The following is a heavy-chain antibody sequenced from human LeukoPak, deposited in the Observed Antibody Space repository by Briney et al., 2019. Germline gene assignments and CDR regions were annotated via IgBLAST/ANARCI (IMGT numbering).Heavy chain of an antibody. CDR3: ARDLVVVSAGDWFDP. D-gene: IGHD2-2*01. CDR2: IKQDGSEK. V-gene: IGHV3-7*01. CDR1: GFTLTNYW. Sequence: PGGSLRLSCAASGFTLTNYWMAWVRQAPGRGLEWVANIKQDGSEKYYVDSVKGRFTISRDNAKNSLYLQMNSLRVEDKAVYYCARDLVVVSAGDWFDPWGQGTLVTVSA. J-gene: IGHJ5*02.